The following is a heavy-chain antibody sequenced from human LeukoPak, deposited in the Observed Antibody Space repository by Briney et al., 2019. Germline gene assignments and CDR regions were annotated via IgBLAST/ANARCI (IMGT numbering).Heavy chain of an antibody. Sequence: PGGSVRLSCAASGFTFDDYAMHWVRQAPGKGLEWVSIISVDGGSTYYADSVKGRFTISRNNSKNSLYLQMNSLRIEDTALYYYAKDSNDFVYYFEYWGQGTMVTVSS. CDR2: ISVDGGST. J-gene: IGHJ4*02. CDR1: GFTFDDYA. D-gene: IGHD3-3*01. V-gene: IGHV3-43*02. CDR3: AKDSNDFVYYFEY.